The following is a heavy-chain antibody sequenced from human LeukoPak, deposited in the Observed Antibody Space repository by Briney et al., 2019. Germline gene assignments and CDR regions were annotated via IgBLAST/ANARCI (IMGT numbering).Heavy chain of an antibody. Sequence: HSGGSLRLSCAASGFTFSSYGMSWVRQAPGKGLEWVSAISGSGGSTYYADSVKGRFTISRDNSKNTLYLQMNSLRAEDTAVYYCAKDHLIYHYYGSGSYYHDYWGQGTLVTVSS. V-gene: IGHV3-23*01. D-gene: IGHD3-10*01. J-gene: IGHJ4*02. CDR2: ISGSGGST. CDR1: GFTFSSYG. CDR3: AKDHLIYHYYGSGSYYHDY.